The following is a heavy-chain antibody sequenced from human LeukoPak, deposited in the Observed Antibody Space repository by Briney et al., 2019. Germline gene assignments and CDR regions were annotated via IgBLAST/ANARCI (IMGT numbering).Heavy chain of an antibody. CDR2: IYPGDSDT. J-gene: IGHJ6*02. V-gene: IGHV5-51*01. CDR3: ARLMTLVRGGLKRLPRSCGMDV. CDR1: GYSFTSYW. D-gene: IGHD3-10*01. Sequence: GESLKISCKGSGYSFTSYWIAWVRQMPGKDLEWMGAIYPGDSDTTYSPSLQGQVTISADKSATTAYLQWNSLKASDTAIYYCARLMTLVRGGLKRLPRSCGMDVWGQGTTVTVS.